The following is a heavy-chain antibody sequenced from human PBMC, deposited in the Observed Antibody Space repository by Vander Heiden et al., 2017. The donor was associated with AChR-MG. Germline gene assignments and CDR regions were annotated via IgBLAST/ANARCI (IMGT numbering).Heavy chain of an antibody. V-gene: IGHV3-15*01. D-gene: IGHD6-13*01. CDR3: LFSWAQP. J-gene: IGHJ5*02. CDR2: VKSKSAGETT. Sequence: EVQLVESGGGLVKPGGSLSLSCAASGFNFINAWMTWVRQAPGKGLEWVGRVKSKSAGETTDYAAPVKGRFIISRDDSKNMVFLQMNSLKTEDTAMYYCLFSWAQPWGQGTLVTVSS. CDR1: GFNFINAW.